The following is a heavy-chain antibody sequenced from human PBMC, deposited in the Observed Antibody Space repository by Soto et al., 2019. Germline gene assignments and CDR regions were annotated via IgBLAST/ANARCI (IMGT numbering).Heavy chain of an antibody. V-gene: IGHV3-74*01. D-gene: IGHD6-13*01. J-gene: IGHJ4*02. CDR3: AKDSWYFDL. CDR1: GFVFTNFW. Sequence: GGSLRLSCEASGFVFTNFWMHWVRHVPGKGLVWVARIDTSGHSTNYAESVKGRFTISGDNAKNTVSLQMNSLRVEDTGVYYCAKDSWYFDLWSQGSQVTSPQ. CDR2: IDTSGHST.